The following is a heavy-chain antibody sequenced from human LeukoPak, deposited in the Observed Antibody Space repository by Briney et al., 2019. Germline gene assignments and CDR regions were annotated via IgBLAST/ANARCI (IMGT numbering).Heavy chain of an antibody. D-gene: IGHD6-13*01. CDR2: INHSGYT. J-gene: IGHJ4*02. CDR1: GESFSGFY. V-gene: IGHV4-34*01. CDR3: ARGLGSSWYGFGY. Sequence: SETLSLTCAVYGESFSGFYWSWIRQPPGKGQEWLGEINHSGYTNYNVFLKSRVTLSVDTSKNQVSLRLSSVTAADTAMYYCARGLGSSWYGFGYWGLGTLVTVSS.